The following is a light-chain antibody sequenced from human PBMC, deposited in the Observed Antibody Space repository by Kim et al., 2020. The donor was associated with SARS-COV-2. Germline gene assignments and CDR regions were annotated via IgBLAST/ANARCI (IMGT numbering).Light chain of an antibody. Sequence: STYVGDRVTITCRASQDSSSYLAWYQQKPGKAPKLLIYVASTLQSGVPSRFSGSGSGTDFTLTISSLQPEDFATYYCQQLNTYPYTFGQGTKLEI. V-gene: IGKV1-9*01. CDR3: QQLNTYPYT. CDR1: QDSSSY. J-gene: IGKJ2*01. CDR2: VAS.